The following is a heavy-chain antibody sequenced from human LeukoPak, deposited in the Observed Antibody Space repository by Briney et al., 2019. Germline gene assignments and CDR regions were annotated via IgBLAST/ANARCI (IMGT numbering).Heavy chain of an antibody. CDR1: GFTFSSSA. Sequence: GGSLRLSCAASGFTFSSSAMSWVRQAPGKGLEWVSAISNNGGYTYYADSVQGRFTISRDNSKSTLCLQMNSLRAEDTAVYYCAKQLGYCSDGSCYFPYWGREPWSPSPQ. J-gene: IGHJ4*02. CDR3: AKQLGYCSDGSCYFPY. D-gene: IGHD2-15*01. CDR2: ISNNGGYT. V-gene: IGHV3-23*01.